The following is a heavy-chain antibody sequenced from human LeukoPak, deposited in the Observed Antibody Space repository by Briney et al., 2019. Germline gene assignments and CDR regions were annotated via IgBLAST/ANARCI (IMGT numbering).Heavy chain of an antibody. Sequence: PGGSLRLSCAASGFTVSSNHMTWVRQAPGKGLEWVSVIYSGGSTYYADSVKGRFTISRDNSKNTLYLQMSTLRAEDTAVYYCARAYDSSGYSVYWGQGTLVTVSS. CDR3: ARAYDSSGYSVY. CDR1: GFTVSSNH. V-gene: IGHV3-53*01. D-gene: IGHD3-22*01. CDR2: IYSGGST. J-gene: IGHJ4*02.